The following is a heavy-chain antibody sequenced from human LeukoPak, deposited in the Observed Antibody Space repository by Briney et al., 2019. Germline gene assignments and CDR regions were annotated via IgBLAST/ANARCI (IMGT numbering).Heavy chain of an antibody. Sequence: SETLSLTCTVSGGSISSSSYYWSWIRQPPGKGLEWIGYFYYNGRTSYNPSLRSRVTISVDTSKNHLSLRLSSVTAADTAVYYCARVYSNYVYYFDFWGQGTLVTVSS. V-gene: IGHV4-61*03. CDR3: ARVYSNYVYYFDF. D-gene: IGHD4-11*01. J-gene: IGHJ4*02. CDR2: FYYNGRT. CDR1: GGSISSSSYY.